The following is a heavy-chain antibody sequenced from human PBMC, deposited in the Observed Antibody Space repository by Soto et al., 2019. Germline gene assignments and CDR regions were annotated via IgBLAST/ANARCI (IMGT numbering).Heavy chain of an antibody. Sequence: SETLSLTCSVPGGSITTSSYNWYWIRQPPGKGLDWIGTIYYDGSTSYNPSLKSQVTISVDTSKNHFALKVNSVTAADTAVYYCARFYGNAFDVWGRGTVVTVSS. V-gene: IGHV4-39*02. CDR2: IYYDGST. CDR1: GGSITTSSYN. J-gene: IGHJ3*01. CDR3: ARFYGNAFDV. D-gene: IGHD3-10*01.